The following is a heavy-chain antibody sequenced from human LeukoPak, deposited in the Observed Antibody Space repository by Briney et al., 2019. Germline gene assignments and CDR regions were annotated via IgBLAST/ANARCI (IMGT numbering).Heavy chain of an antibody. D-gene: IGHD1-14*01. CDR1: GFTFSSYG. CDR3: AKDRPPQYYYYYYMDV. V-gene: IGHV3-30*02. J-gene: IGHJ6*03. Sequence: GGSLRLSCAASGFTFSSYGMHWVRQAPGKGLEWVAFIRYDGSNKYYADSVKGRFTISRDNSKNTLYLQMNSLRAVDTAVYYCAKDRPPQYYYYYYMDVWGKGTTVTISS. CDR2: IRYDGSNK.